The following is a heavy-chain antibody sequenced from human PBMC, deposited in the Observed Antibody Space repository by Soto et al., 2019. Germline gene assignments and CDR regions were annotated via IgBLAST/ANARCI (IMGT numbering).Heavy chain of an antibody. Sequence: SETLSLTCSVSGDSISTVDYFWAWIRQPPGQALEYIGYIYKSTTTYYNPSFESRVATSLDTSKSQFSLTVTSVTAADTAVYFCARGRYCLTGRCFPNWFDSWGQGTLVTVSS. D-gene: IGHD2-15*01. J-gene: IGHJ5*01. V-gene: IGHV4-30-4*01. CDR2: IYKSTTT. CDR3: ARGRYCLTGRCFPNWFDS. CDR1: GDSISTVDYF.